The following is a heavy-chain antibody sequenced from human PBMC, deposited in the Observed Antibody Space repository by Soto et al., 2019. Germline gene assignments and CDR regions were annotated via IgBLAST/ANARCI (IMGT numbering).Heavy chain of an antibody. CDR1: GFSLSTSGVG. CDR2: IYWDDDK. D-gene: IGHD3-10*01. V-gene: IGHV2-5*02. J-gene: IGHJ5*02. CDR3: ADMKASFLWFGIYWFDP. Sequence: QITLKESGPTLVKPTQTLTLTCTFSGFSLSTSGVGVGCIRQPPGNALEWLALIYWDDDKRYSPSLKSRLTSTKDSPINQVVRTMTNMDPVDTATYYCADMKASFLWFGIYWFDPWGQGTLVTVSS.